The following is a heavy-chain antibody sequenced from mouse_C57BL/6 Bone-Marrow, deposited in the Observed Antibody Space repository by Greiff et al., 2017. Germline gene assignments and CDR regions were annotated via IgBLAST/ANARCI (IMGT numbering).Heavy chain of an antibody. D-gene: IGHD1-1*01. Sequence: VQLQQPGAELVKPGASVKMSCKASGYTFTSYWITWVKQRPGQGLEWIGDIYPGSGSTNYNEKFKSKATLTADTSSSTAYMQLSSLTSEDSAVYYCARDGSSYWYFDVWGTGTTVTVSS. CDR3: ARDGSSYWYFDV. CDR1: GYTFTSYW. CDR2: IYPGSGST. J-gene: IGHJ1*03. V-gene: IGHV1-55*01.